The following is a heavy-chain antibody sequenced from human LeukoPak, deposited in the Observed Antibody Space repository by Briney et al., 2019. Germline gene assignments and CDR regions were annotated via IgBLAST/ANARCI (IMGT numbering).Heavy chain of an antibody. J-gene: IGHJ4*02. V-gene: IGHV4-59*01. CDR1: GGSISNYY. CDR3: ARTSLADY. Sequence: SETLSLTCTVSGGSISNYYWSWIRQPPGKGREWIGYIYYSGSTNYNPSLKSRVTISVDTSKNQFSLKLTSVTAADTAVYYCARTSLADYWGQGTLVTVSS. CDR2: IYYSGST.